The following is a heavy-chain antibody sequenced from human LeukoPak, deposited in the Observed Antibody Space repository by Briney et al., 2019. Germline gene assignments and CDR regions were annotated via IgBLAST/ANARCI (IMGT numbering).Heavy chain of an antibody. D-gene: IGHD5-18*01. CDR3: AKGHSDTAMVISDY. CDR2: IAYDGSNK. J-gene: IGHJ4*02. Sequence: GGSLRLSCAASGFTFSSYWMNWARQAPGKGLEWVAVIAYDGSNKYYGDSVKGRFTISRDNSKNTLYLQMNSLRAEDTAVYYCAKGHSDTAMVISDYWGQETLVTVAS. CDR1: GFTFSSYW. V-gene: IGHV3-30*18.